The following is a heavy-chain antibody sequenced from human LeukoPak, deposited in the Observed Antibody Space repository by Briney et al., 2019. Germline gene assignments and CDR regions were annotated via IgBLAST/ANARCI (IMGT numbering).Heavy chain of an antibody. CDR1: GFTFSSYA. J-gene: IGHJ4*02. CDR3: ARGLYPTYYYDSSGYYS. Sequence: GRSLRLSCAASGFTFSSYAMHWVRQAPGKGLEWVAVISNDGSNKYYADSVKGRFTISRDNSKNTLYLQMNSLRAEDTAVYYCARGLYPTYYYDSSGYYSWGQGTLVTVSS. D-gene: IGHD3-22*01. CDR2: ISNDGSNK. V-gene: IGHV3-30*01.